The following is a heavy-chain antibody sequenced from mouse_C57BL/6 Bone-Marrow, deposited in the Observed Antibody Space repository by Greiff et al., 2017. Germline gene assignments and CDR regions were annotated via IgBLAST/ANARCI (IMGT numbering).Heavy chain of an antibody. V-gene: IGHV1-63*01. Sequence: VQLQQSGAELVRPGTSVKMSCKASEYTFTNYWICWANKRPGHSLEWIGAIYPGGGYTNYNEKVKGKTTLTADKSYSTAYMQFSSLTSEDSAIYYCARGLPREYYFDYWGQGTTLTVSS. J-gene: IGHJ2*01. CDR3: ARGLPREYYFDY. CDR2: IYPGGGYT. CDR1: EYTFTNYW. D-gene: IGHD2-10*01.